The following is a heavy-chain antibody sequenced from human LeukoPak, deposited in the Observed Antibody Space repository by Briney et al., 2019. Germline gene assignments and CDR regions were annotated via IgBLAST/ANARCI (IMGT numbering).Heavy chain of an antibody. CDR3: ARLQRGSSLMPFDP. J-gene: IGHJ5*02. V-gene: IGHV4-39*01. CDR2: IFYSGST. CDR1: GGSISTSNYY. D-gene: IGHD2-15*01. Sequence: SETLSLTCTVSGGSISTSNYYWGWIRQPPGKGLEWIGNIFYSGSTYYNPSLKSRVTISVDTSKNQFSLKLSSVTAADTAVYYCARLQRGSSLMPFDPWGQGTLVTVSS.